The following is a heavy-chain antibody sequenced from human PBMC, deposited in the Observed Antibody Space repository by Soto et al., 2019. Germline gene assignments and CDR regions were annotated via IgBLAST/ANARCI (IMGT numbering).Heavy chain of an antibody. Sequence: ESGPTLVNPTQTLTLTCTFSGFSLSTSGMCVSWIRQPPGKALEWLARIDWDDDKYYSTSLKTRLTISKDTSKNQVVLTMTNMDPVDTATYYCARIRRGWFGELSYYYGMDVWGQGTTVTVSS. D-gene: IGHD3-10*01. V-gene: IGHV2-70*11. J-gene: IGHJ6*02. CDR2: IDWDDDK. CDR3: ARIRRGWFGELSYYYGMDV. CDR1: GFSLSTSGMC.